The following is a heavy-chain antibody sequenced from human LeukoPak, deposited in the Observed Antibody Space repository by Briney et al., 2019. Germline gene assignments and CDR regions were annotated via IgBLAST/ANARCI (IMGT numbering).Heavy chain of an antibody. CDR1: GFTFSNAW. CDR2: IKSKTDGGTT. V-gene: IGHV3-15*01. CDR3: TTQRSRITMVRGVIRSDH. Sequence: GGSLRLTCAASGFTFSNAWMSWVRQGPGKGLEWVGRIKSKTDGGTTDYAAPVKGRFTISRDDSKNTLYLQMNSLKTEDTAVYYCTTQRSRITMVRGVIRSDHWGQGTLVTVSS. J-gene: IGHJ4*02. D-gene: IGHD3-10*01.